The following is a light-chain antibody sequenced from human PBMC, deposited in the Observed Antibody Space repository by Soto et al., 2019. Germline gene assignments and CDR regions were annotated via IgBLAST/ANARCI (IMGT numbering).Light chain of an antibody. CDR2: DAS. CDR3: QQYKSYSPWT. V-gene: IGKV1-5*01. J-gene: IGKJ1*01. Sequence: DIQMTQSPSTLSASVGDRVTIACRASQSINTWLAWYQQKPGKAPKLLIYDASSLESGVPSRFSGSGSGTEFTLTISSLQPDDFATYYCQQYKSYSPWTFGQGTKVKIK. CDR1: QSINTW.